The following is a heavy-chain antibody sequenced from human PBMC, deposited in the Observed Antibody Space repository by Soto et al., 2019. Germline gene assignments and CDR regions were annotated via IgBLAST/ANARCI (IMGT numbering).Heavy chain of an antibody. Sequence: PSIKSRVTLSVDTSKNQFSLKLSSVTAADTAVYSCARLGGSYAVPHFDYWGQGTLVTVSS. J-gene: IGHJ4*02. V-gene: IGHV4-59*08. D-gene: IGHD1-26*01. CDR3: ARLGGSYAVPHFDY.